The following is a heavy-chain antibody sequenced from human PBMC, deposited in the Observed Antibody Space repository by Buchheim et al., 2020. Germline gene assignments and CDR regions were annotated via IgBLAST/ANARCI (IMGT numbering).Heavy chain of an antibody. J-gene: IGHJ4*02. D-gene: IGHD2-15*01. CDR3: ITGVVGAPYTFF. Sequence: EVQLVESGGGLVKPGGCLRLSCAASGFTFSDVWMSWVRQAPGKGLEWVGRIKSKTAGETIDYAEPVKGRFSISRDDSKNTLYLQMSSLKTEDTAVYFCITGVVGAPYTFFWGQGTL. CDR2: IKSKTAGETI. V-gene: IGHV3-15*01. CDR1: GFTFSDVW.